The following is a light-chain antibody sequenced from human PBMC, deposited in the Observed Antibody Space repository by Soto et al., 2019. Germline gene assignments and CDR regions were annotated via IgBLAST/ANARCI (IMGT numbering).Light chain of an antibody. CDR3: QTWASDSVI. V-gene: IGLV4-69*02. J-gene: IGLJ2*01. Sequence: QSVLTQSPSASASLGASVKLTCTLSSGYSSSAVAWHQQPPEKGPRFLMKVNTDGNHNMGDGIPARFSGSSSGSERSLTISSLQSEDEADYYCQTWASDSVIFGGGTKLTVL. CDR2: VNTDGNH. CDR1: SGYSSSA.